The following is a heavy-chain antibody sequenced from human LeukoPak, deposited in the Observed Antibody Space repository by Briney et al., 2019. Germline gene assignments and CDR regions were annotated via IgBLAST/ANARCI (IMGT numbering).Heavy chain of an antibody. Sequence: PGGSLRLSCAASGFTFDDYAMHWVRQAPGKGLEWVSGISWNSGSIGYADSVKGRFTISRDNAKNSLYLQMNSLRAEDTALYYCASWDWNDVWGQGTLVTVSS. CDR3: ASWDWNDV. CDR1: GFTFDDYA. J-gene: IGHJ5*02. CDR2: ISWNSGSI. V-gene: IGHV3-9*01. D-gene: IGHD6-13*01.